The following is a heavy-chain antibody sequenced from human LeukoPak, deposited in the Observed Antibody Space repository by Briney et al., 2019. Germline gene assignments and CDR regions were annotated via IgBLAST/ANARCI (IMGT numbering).Heavy chain of an antibody. CDR3: ARGRGYCSGGSCYPVDP. V-gene: IGHV3-21*01. CDR1: GFTFSRYS. D-gene: IGHD2-15*01. J-gene: IGHJ5*02. CDR2: ISSSSSYI. Sequence: GGSLRLSCAASGFTFSRYSMNWVRQAPGKGLEWVSSISSSSSYIYYADSVKGRFTISRDNAKNSLYLQMNSLRAEDTAVYYCARGRGYCSGGSCYPVDPWGQGTLVTVS.